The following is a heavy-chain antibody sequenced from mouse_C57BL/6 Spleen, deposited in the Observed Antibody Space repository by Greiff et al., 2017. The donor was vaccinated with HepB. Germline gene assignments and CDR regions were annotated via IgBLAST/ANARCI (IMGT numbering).Heavy chain of an antibody. Sequence: EVKLVESGEGLVKPGGSLKLSCAASGFTFSSYAMSWVRQTPEKRLEWVAYISSGGDYIYYADTVKGRFTISRDNARNTLYLQMSSLKSEDTAMYYCTRGILTGTEYFDVWGTGTTVTVSS. J-gene: IGHJ1*03. CDR1: GFTFSSYA. V-gene: IGHV5-9-1*02. D-gene: IGHD4-1*01. CDR3: TRGILTGTEYFDV. CDR2: ISSGGDYI.